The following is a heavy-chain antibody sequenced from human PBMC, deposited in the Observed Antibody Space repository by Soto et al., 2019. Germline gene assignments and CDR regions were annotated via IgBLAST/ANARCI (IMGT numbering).Heavy chain of an antibody. CDR2: IWYDGSNK. Sequence: PGGSLRLSCAASGFTFSSYGMHWVRQAPGKGLEWVAVIWYDGSNKYYADSVKGRFTISRDNSKNTLYLQMNSLRAEDTAVYYCASQYLAAAGILYWGHGTLVTVSS. CDR3: ASQYLAAAGILY. D-gene: IGHD6-13*01. V-gene: IGHV3-33*01. J-gene: IGHJ4*01. CDR1: GFTFSSYG.